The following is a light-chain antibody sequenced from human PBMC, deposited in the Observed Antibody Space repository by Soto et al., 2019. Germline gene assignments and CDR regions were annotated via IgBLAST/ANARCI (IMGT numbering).Light chain of an antibody. CDR1: SSDVGGYNY. Sequence: QSALTQPRSVSGSPGQSVTISCTGTSSDVGGYNYVSWYQQYPGKAPDLMIYDVSKRPSGVPDRFSASKSGNTASLPISGLQAEDEADYYCCSYAGSYTWVLGGGTKLTVL. CDR2: DVS. CDR3: CSYAGSYTWV. V-gene: IGLV2-11*01. J-gene: IGLJ3*02.